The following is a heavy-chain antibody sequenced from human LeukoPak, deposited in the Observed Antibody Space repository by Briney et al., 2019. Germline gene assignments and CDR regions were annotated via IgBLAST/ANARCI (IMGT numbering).Heavy chain of an antibody. V-gene: IGHV3-9*01. CDR1: GFTFSSYA. Sequence: GGSLRLSCAASGFTFSSYAMSWVRQAPGKGLEWVSGISYSSGSIGYVDSVKGRFTISRDNAKNSLYLQMNSLRAEDTALYYCAKDRGGSSQLGDAFDVWGQGTMVSVSS. J-gene: IGHJ3*01. CDR2: ISYSSGSI. CDR3: AKDRGGSSQLGDAFDV. D-gene: IGHD2-15*01.